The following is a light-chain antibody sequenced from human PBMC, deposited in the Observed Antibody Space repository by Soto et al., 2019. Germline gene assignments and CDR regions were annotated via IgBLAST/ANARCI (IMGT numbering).Light chain of an antibody. CDR1: SSDIGDYNY. CDR2: DVS. CDR3: SSSTTTTSLVV. J-gene: IGLJ3*02. V-gene: IGLV2-14*01. Sequence: QSALTQPASVSGSPGQSITISCTGTSSDIGDYNYVSWYQQYPGKVPKLVIYDVSHRPSGVSNRFSGSKSGNTASLTISGLQAEDEAYYYCSSSTTTTSLVVFGGGTKVTVL.